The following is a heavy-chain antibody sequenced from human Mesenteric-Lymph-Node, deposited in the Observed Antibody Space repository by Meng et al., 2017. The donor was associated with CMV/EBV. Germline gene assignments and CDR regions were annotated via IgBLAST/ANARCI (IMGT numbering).Heavy chain of an antibody. CDR3: ARAALRGVFRY. Sequence: TFSGFSLSTSGLGVGWIRQPPGKALEWLALIYWDDGKRYSPSLKSRLTITKDTSKNQVVLTMTNMDPADTATYYCARAALRGVFRYWGQGTLVTVSS. V-gene: IGHV2-5*02. CDR2: IYWDDGK. CDR1: GFSLSTSGLG. J-gene: IGHJ4*02. D-gene: IGHD3-10*01.